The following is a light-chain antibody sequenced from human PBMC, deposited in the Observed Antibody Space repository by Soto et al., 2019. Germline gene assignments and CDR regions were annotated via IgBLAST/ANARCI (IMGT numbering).Light chain of an antibody. J-gene: IGKJ1*01. CDR2: DAS. CDR1: QTITTY. V-gene: IGKV1-39*01. CDR3: QQTYSALWT. Sequence: DIQMTQSPSSLSASVGDRVTISCRASQTITTYLNWYQQKPGKAPKLLIYDASSLHSGVPSRFSGSGSGRDFTLTISSLQPEDFAAYYCQQTYSALWTFGQGTKLEIK.